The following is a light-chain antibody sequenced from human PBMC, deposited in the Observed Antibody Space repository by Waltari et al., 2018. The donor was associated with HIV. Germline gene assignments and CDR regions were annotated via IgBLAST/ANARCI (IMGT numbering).Light chain of an antibody. Sequence: SYELTQPPSLSVSPGPTARITCSGDALSMQYGYWYQQKPVQAPVLVIYKDSERSSGIPERFSGSSSGTTVTLTISGAQAEDEAAYFCQSTDRSGSYIIFGGGTKLTVL. V-gene: IGLV3-25*03. J-gene: IGLJ2*01. CDR1: ALSMQY. CDR2: KDS. CDR3: QSTDRSGSYII.